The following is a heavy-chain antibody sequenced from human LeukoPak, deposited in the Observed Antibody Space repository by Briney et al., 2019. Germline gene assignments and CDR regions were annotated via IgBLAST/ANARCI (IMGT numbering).Heavy chain of an antibody. CDR2: LDPADGEM. Sequence: ASVKVSCKVSGYSLTELSLHWVRQAPGKGLEWMGGLDPADGEMIYTQMFQGRITMTEDSSTDTAYMEMSSLRSDDTAVYYCATGRTKWDLLSYWGQGTLVTVSS. J-gene: IGHJ4*02. CDR1: GYSLTELS. CDR3: ATGRTKWDLLSY. D-gene: IGHD1-26*01. V-gene: IGHV1-24*01.